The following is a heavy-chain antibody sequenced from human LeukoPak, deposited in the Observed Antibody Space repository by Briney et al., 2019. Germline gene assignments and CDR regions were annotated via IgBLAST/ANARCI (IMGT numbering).Heavy chain of an antibody. Sequence: GGPLRLSCAASGFTFSSYAMIWVRQAPGKGLEWVSAISGSGGSTYYADSVKGRFTISRDNSKNTLYLQMNSLRAEDTVVYYCAKSPYYDYVWGSYPPEDYWGQGTLVTVSS. CDR1: GFTFSSYA. CDR2: ISGSGGST. V-gene: IGHV3-23*01. D-gene: IGHD3-16*02. J-gene: IGHJ4*02. CDR3: AKSPYYDYVWGSYPPEDY.